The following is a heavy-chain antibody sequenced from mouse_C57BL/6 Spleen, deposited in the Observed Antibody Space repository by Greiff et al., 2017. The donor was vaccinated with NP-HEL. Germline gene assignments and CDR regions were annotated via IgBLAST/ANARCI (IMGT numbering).Heavy chain of an antibody. CDR2: IYPGDGDT. CDR1: GYAFSSYW. Sequence: VQLQQSGAELVKPGASVKISCKASGYAFSSYWMNWVKQRPGRGLEWIGQIYPGDGDTNYNGKFKIKATLTADKSSSTATMQLSSLTSEDSAVYFCARWGYYGSKDWGQGTLVTISA. J-gene: IGHJ3*01. D-gene: IGHD1-1*01. V-gene: IGHV1-80*01. CDR3: ARWGYYGSKD.